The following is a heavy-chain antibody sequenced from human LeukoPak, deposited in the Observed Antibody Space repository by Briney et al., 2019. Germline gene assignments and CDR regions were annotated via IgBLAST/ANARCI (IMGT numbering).Heavy chain of an antibody. V-gene: IGHV3-48*02. CDR3: ARSVSGVPKILVRGVIITPQETDV. CDR2: ISSSSSTI. D-gene: IGHD3-10*01. CDR1: GFTFSSYS. J-gene: IGHJ6*02. Sequence: PGGSLRLSCAASGFTFSSYSMNWVRQAPGKGLEWVSYISSSSSTIYYADSVKGRFTISRDNAKNSLYLQMNSLRDEDTAVYYCARSVSGVPKILVRGVIITPQETDVWGQGTTVTVSS.